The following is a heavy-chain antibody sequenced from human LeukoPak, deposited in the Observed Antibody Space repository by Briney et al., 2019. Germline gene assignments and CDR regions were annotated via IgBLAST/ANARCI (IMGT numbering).Heavy chain of an antibody. Sequence: SQTLSLTCTVSGGSISSGASDWGWIRQHPKRGLEWVGNINHSGSTYYNPSLGSRVTMSGDTSKNQFSLKLSSVTAADSAVYYCARAARQGFTMIVVPFFYFDLWGRGTLVTVSS. D-gene: IGHD3-22*01. CDR3: ARAARQGFTMIVVPFFYFDL. CDR2: INHSGST. CDR1: GGSISSGASD. J-gene: IGHJ2*01. V-gene: IGHV4-31*03.